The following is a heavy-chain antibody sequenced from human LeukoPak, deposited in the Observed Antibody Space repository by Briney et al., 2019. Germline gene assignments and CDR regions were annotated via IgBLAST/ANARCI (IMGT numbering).Heavy chain of an antibody. CDR2: IYTSGST. D-gene: IGHD6-6*01. CDR3: ARGSPRPASSNDY. Sequence: SETLSLTCTVSGVSISNYYWSWIRQPAGKGLEWIGRIYTSGSTKYNPSLKSRVTISVDKSKNQFSLKLSSVTAADTAVYYCARGSPRPASSNDYWGQGTLVTASS. V-gene: IGHV4-4*07. J-gene: IGHJ4*02. CDR1: GVSISNYY.